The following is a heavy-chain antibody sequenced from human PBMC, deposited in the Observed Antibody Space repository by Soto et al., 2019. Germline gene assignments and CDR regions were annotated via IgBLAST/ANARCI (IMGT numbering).Heavy chain of an antibody. V-gene: IGHV3-23*01. CDR1: GFPFSSYA. J-gene: IGHJ6*02. CDR3: AKPCSRYSSSSPGVYYYYGMDV. CDR2: ISGSGGST. Sequence: GGSLRLSCAASGFPFSSYAMSWVRQAPGKGLEWVSAISGSGGSTYYADSVKGRFTISRDNSKNTLYLQMNSLRAEDTAVYYCAKPCSRYSSSSPGVYYYYGMDVWGQGTTVTVSS. D-gene: IGHD6-6*01.